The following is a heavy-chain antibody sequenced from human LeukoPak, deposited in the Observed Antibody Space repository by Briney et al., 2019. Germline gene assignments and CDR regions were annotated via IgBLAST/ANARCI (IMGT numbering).Heavy chain of an antibody. J-gene: IGHJ4*02. CDR1: GGSIISYY. CDR3: ARGGMSTYYDSGGYFSY. D-gene: IGHD3-22*01. Sequence: SETLSLTCTVSGGSIISYYCSWIRQPPGKGLEGIGYVSYSGDTNYNPSLRSRVTMSVDTSKNQLSLKLSSVSAADTAVYFCARGGMSTYYDSGGYFSYWGQGAPVTVSS. CDR2: VSYSGDT. V-gene: IGHV4-59*01.